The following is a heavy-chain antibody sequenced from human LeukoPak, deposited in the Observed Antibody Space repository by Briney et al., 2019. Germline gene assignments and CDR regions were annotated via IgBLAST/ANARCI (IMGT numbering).Heavy chain of an antibody. D-gene: IGHD3-10*01. V-gene: IGHV3-23*01. Sequence: GGSLRLSCAASGFTFSSYAMSWVRQAPGKGLEWVSVISGSGGSTYYADSVKGRFTISRDNSKNTLYLQMNSLRAEDTAVYYCAKDGSGSYYRFDYWGQGTLVTVSS. J-gene: IGHJ4*02. CDR1: GFTFSSYA. CDR2: ISGSGGST. CDR3: AKDGSGSYYRFDY.